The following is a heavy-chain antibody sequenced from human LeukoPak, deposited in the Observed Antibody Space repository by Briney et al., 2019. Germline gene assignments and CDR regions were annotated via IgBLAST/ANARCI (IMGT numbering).Heavy chain of an antibody. CDR1: RGTFSSYT. J-gene: IGHJ4*02. Sequence: SVKVSCKASRGTFSSYTISWVRQAPGQGLEWMGRIIPILGIANYAQKFQGRVTITADKSTSTAYMELSSLRSEDTAVYYCATSYGFSTEPIFDYWGQGTLVTVSS. CDR2: IIPILGIA. D-gene: IGHD5-18*01. V-gene: IGHV1-69*02. CDR3: ATSYGFSTEPIFDY.